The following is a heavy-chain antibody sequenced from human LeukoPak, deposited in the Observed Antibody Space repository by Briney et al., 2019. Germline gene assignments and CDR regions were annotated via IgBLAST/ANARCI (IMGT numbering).Heavy chain of an antibody. V-gene: IGHV1-2*02. CDR3: ARARGIAVAATPDY. D-gene: IGHD6-19*01. J-gene: IGHJ4*02. Sequence: ASVKVSCKASGYTFSGYYMHWVRQAPGQGLEWMGWINPNSGGTNYAQKFQGRVTMTRDTSISTAYLELSRLRSDDTAVYYCARARGIAVAATPDYWGQGTLVTVSS. CDR1: GYTFSGYY. CDR2: INPNSGGT.